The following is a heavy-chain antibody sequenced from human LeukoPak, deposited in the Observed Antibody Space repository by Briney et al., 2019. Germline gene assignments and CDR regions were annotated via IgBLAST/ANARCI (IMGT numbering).Heavy chain of an antibody. CDR3: ARDKIKTAPAGGYYFDY. D-gene: IGHD6-13*01. CDR2: INQDASEK. V-gene: IGHV3-7*01. Sequence: PGGSLRLSCAASGFTFSSYWMSWVRQAPGKGLEWVANINQDASEKYYVDSVKGRFTISRDNAKNSMYLQMNSLRAEDTAVYYCARDKIKTAPAGGYYFDYWGQGTLVTVSS. CDR1: GFTFSSYW. J-gene: IGHJ4*02.